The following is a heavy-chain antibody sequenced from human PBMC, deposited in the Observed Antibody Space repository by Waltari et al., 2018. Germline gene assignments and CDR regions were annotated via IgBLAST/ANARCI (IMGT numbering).Heavy chain of an antibody. D-gene: IGHD6-19*01. J-gene: IGHJ3*02. Sequence: QVQLQQWGAGLLKPSETLSLTCAVSGGSFSGYYWSWIRQPPGKGLEWIGEINHSGSTNYNPSLKSRVTISVDTSKNQFSLKLSSVTAADTAVYYCARGITQWLVLRAFDIWGQGTMVTVSS. V-gene: IGHV4-34*01. CDR2: INHSGST. CDR3: ARGITQWLVLRAFDI. CDR1: GGSFSGYY.